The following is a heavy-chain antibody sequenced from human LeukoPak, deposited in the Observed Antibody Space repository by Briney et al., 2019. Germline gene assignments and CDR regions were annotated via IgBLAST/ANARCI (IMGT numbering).Heavy chain of an antibody. V-gene: IGHV1-69*13. CDR1: GGTFSSYA. D-gene: IGHD6-13*01. CDR2: IIPIFGTA. J-gene: IGHJ4*02. Sequence: ASVKVSCKASGGTFSSYAISWVRQAPGQGVEWMGGIIPIFGTANYAQKFQGRVTITADESTSTAYMELSSLRSDDTAVYYCARGPLAAAGDYWGQGTLVTVSS. CDR3: ARGPLAAAGDY.